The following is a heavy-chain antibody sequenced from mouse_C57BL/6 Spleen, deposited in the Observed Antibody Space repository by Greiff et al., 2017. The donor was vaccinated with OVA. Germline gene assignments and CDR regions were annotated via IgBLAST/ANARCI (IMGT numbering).Heavy chain of an antibody. CDR3: AKGPITTVPHWYFDV. J-gene: IGHJ1*03. Sequence: EVQLQQSGPELVKPGASVKIPCKASGYTFTDYNMDWVKQSHGKSLEWIGDINPNNGGTIYNQKFKGKATLTVDKSSSTAYMELRSLTSEDTAVYYCAKGPITTVPHWYFDVWGTGTTVTVSS. CDR2: INPNNGGT. D-gene: IGHD1-1*01. CDR1: GYTFTDYN. V-gene: IGHV1-18*01.